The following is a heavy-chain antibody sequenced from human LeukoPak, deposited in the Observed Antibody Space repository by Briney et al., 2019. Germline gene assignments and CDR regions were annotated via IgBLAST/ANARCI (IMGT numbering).Heavy chain of an antibody. CDR2: IKQDGSEK. CDR3: ASPANDLSYYYYMDI. J-gene: IGHJ6*03. Sequence: AGSLSLTCAVSGFTFSSSWMMWLRQAPGKGLEWVANIKQDGSEKYYVDSVKGRFTISRDNAKNSLYLQMNSLRAEDTAVYYCASPANDLSYYYYMDIWGKGTTVTVSS. D-gene: IGHD1-1*01. CDR1: GFTFSSSW. V-gene: IGHV3-7*01.